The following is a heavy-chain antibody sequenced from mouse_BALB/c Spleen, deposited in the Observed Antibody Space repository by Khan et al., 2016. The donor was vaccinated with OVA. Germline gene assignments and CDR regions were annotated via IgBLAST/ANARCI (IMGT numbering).Heavy chain of an antibody. D-gene: IGHD2-2*01. V-gene: IGHV1S81*02. J-gene: IGHJ3*01. CDR1: GYTFTSYY. CDR2: IIPSNGGT. Sequence: QMQLEESGADLVKPAASVSLSCKASGYTFTSYYMYWLKQRPGQSLEWIGEIIPSNGGTNFNEKFKSKATLTVDTSYSTAYMQLSSLTSEDAAVYYCTRSGYGSFAYWGQGTLVTVSA. CDR3: TRSGYGSFAY.